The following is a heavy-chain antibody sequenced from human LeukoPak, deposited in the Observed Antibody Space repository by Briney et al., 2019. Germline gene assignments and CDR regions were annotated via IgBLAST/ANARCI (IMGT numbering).Heavy chain of an antibody. CDR3: AKALTFGGVIVPSFDY. Sequence: GGSLRLSCAASGFTFSSYGMSWVRQAPGKGLEWVSAISGSGGSTYYADSVKGRFTISRDDSKNTLYLQMNSLRAEDTAVYYCAKALTFGGVIVPSFDYWGQETLVTVSS. V-gene: IGHV3-23*01. CDR1: GFTFSSYG. J-gene: IGHJ4*02. D-gene: IGHD3-16*02. CDR2: ISGSGGST.